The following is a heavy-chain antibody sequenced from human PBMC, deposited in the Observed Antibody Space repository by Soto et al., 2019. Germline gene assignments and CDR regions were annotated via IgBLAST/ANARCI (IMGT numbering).Heavy chain of an antibody. D-gene: IGHD1-26*01. J-gene: IGHJ4*02. CDR2: ISAYNGNT. CDR3: ARKAIVGANDY. CDR1: GYTFTSYG. V-gene: IGHV1-18*01. Sequence: QVQLVQSGAEVKKPGASVKVSCKASGYTFTSYGISWVRQAPGQGLEWMGWISAYNGNTNYAQKLQGRVTMTTDTAKSTSYRELRSLRSDDTAVYYCARKAIVGANDYWGQGTLVTVSS.